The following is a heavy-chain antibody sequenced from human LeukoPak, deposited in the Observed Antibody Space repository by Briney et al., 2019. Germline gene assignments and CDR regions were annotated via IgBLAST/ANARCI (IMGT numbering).Heavy chain of an antibody. CDR2: IIPILGIA. J-gene: IGHJ5*02. V-gene: IGHV1-69*04. CDR3: ARDRERWSTYWFDP. Sequence: SVKVSCKASGGTFNSYTISWVRQAPGQGLEWMGRIIPILGIANYAQKFQGRVTITADKSTSTAYMELSSLRSEDTAVYYCARDRERWSTYWFDPWGQGTLVTVSS. CDR1: GGTFNSYT. D-gene: IGHD4-23*01.